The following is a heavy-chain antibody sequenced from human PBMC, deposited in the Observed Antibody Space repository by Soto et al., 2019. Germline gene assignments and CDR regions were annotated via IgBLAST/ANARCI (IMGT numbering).Heavy chain of an antibody. CDR2: IIPIFGTA. CDR3: ARVRVRFLEWLGSEG. CDR1: GGTFSSYA. Sequence: QVQLVQSGAEVKKPGSSVKVSCKASGGTFSSYAISWVRQAPGQGLEWMGGIIPIFGTANYAQKFQGRVTIAAAESTSTAYMERSSLRSEATSVYYCARVRVRFLEWLGSEGWGQGTLVTVSS. J-gene: IGHJ4*02. V-gene: IGHV1-69*12. D-gene: IGHD3-3*01.